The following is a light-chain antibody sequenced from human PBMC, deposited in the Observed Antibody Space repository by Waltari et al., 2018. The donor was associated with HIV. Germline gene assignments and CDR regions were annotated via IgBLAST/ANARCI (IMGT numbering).Light chain of an antibody. V-gene: IGLV1-40*01. CDR2: GNS. CDR1: SSNIGAGYH. Sequence: QSVLTQPPSVSGAPGQRVTISCTGSSSNIGAGYHVHWNQQLPGTAPKLLIYGNSNRPSGVPDRFSGSKSGTSASLAITGLQAEDEADYYCQSYDSSLGGSVFGGGTNLTVL. CDR3: QSYDSSLGGSV. J-gene: IGLJ2*01.